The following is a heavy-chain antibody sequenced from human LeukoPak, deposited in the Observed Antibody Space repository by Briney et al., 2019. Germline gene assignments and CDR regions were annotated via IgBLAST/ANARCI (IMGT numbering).Heavy chain of an antibody. D-gene: IGHD5-18*01. CDR3: ARGIQLWRTLDY. CDR2: INHSGST. CDR1: GGSFSGYY. V-gene: IGHV4-34*01. Sequence: PSETLSLTCAVYGGSFSGYYWSWIHQPPGKGLEWIGEINHSGSTNYNPSLKSRVTISVDTSKNQFSLKLSSVTAADTAVYYCARGIQLWRTLDYWGQGTLVTVSS. J-gene: IGHJ4*02.